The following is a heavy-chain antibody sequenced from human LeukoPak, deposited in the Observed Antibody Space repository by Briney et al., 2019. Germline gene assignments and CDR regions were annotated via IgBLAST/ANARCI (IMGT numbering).Heavy chain of an antibody. D-gene: IGHD2-15*01. V-gene: IGHV3-23*01. J-gene: IGHJ4*02. CDR1: GFTFSSYA. CDR3: AKDDSGGSYDDY. Sequence: GGSLRLSCAASGFTFSSYAMSWVRQAPGKGLEWVSGLSASGGLTYYSDSVKGRFTISRDNSKNTLYLQMNSLRADDTAVYYCAKDDSGGSYDDYWGQGTLVTVSS. CDR2: LSASGGLT.